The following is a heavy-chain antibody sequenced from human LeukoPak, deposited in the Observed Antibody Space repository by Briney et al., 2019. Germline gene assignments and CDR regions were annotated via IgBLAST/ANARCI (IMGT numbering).Heavy chain of an antibody. CDR1: GYSFTSYW. J-gene: IGHJ3*02. D-gene: IGHD1-1*01. CDR2: IYPGDSDT. CDR3: ARPGTPLSPEDAFDI. Sequence: GESLKISCKGSGYSFTSYWIGWVRQMPGKGLEWIGIIYPGDSDTRYSPSFQGQVTISADKSISTAYLQWSSLKASDTAMYYCARPGTPLSPEDAFDIWGQGTMVTVSS. V-gene: IGHV5-51*01.